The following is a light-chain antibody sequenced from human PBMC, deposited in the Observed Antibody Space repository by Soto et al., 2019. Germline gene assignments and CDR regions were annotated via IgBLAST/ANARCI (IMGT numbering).Light chain of an antibody. CDR1: SGHSSYA. Sequence: QAVVTQSPSASASLGASVKLTCTLSSGHSSYAIAWHQQQPEKGPRYLMKLNSDGSHSKGDGIPDRFSGSSSGAERYLTISSLQSEDEADYYCQTWGTGIYVFGTGT. CDR3: QTWGTGIYV. J-gene: IGLJ1*01. V-gene: IGLV4-69*01. CDR2: LNSDGSH.